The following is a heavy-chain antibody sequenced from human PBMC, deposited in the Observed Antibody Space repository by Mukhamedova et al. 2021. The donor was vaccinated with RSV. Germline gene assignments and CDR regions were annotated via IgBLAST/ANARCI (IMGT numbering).Heavy chain of an antibody. J-gene: IGHJ4*02. D-gene: IGHD4-17*01. CDR2: ISSSSYI. CDR3: ARVDGDYVGSDY. Sequence: GKGLDWVSSISSSSYIYYADSVKGRFTISRDNAKNSLYLQMNSLRAEDTAVYYCARVDGDYVGSDYWGQGTLVTVSS. V-gene: IGHV3-69-1*01.